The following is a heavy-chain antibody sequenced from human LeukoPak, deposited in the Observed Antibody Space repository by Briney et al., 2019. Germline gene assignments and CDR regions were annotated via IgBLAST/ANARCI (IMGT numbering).Heavy chain of an antibody. Sequence: GGSLRLSCAASGFTFSSYGMHWVRQAPGKGLEWVAVISYDGSNKYYADSVKGRFTISRDNSKNTLYLQVNSLRAEDTAVYYCAKDLEDSSGYPWGYFDYWGQGTLVTVSS. V-gene: IGHV3-30*18. D-gene: IGHD3-22*01. J-gene: IGHJ4*02. CDR2: ISYDGSNK. CDR3: AKDLEDSSGYPWGYFDY. CDR1: GFTFSSYG.